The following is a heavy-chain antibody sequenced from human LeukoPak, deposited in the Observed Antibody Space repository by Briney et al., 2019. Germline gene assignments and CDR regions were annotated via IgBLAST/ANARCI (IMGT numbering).Heavy chain of an antibody. J-gene: IGHJ5*02. Sequence: SETLSLTCAVYGGSFSGYYRSWIRQPPGKGLEWIGEINHSGSTNYNPSLKSRVTISVDTSKNQFSLKLSSVTAADTAVYYCARRFGYSYGYGITPWFDPCGQGTLVTVSS. CDR2: INHSGST. CDR1: GGSFSGYY. V-gene: IGHV4-34*01. D-gene: IGHD5-18*01. CDR3: ARRFGYSYGYGITPWFDP.